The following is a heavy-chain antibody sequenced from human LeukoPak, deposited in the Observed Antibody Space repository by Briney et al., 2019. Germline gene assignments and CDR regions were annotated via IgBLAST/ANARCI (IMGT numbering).Heavy chain of an antibody. Sequence: PSETLSLTCAVYGGSFSGYYWSWIRQPPGKGLEWIGSIYYSGSTYYNPSLKSRVTISVDTSKNQFSLKLSSVTAADTAVYYCARHLGYCSSTSCFNWFDPWGQGTLVTVSS. CDR2: IYYSGST. D-gene: IGHD2-2*01. J-gene: IGHJ5*02. CDR3: ARHLGYCSSTSCFNWFDP. V-gene: IGHV4-34*01. CDR1: GGSFSGYY.